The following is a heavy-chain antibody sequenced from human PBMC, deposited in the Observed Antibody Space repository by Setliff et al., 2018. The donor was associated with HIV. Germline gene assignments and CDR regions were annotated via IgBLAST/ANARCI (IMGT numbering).Heavy chain of an antibody. D-gene: IGHD3-3*01. J-gene: IGHJ6*03. CDR2: IYYSGST. CDR1: GDSIGSSSYY. Sequence: TLSLTCTVSGDSIGSSSYYWAWIRQPPGKGLEWIGNIYYSGSTYYNPSLKSRVTMSVGTSKNQFSLKLSSVTAADTAVYYCARCYYNFWSGYPLDYMDVWGKGTTVTVSS. V-gene: IGHV4-39*07. CDR3: ARCYYNFWSGYPLDYMDV.